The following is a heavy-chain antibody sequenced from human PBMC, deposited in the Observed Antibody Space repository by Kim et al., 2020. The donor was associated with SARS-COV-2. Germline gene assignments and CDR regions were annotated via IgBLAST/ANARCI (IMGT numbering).Heavy chain of an antibody. Sequence: GGSLRLSCAASGFTFSSYWMHWVRQAPGKGLVWVSRINSDGSSTSYADSVKGRFTISRDNAKNTLYLQMNSLRAEDTAVYYCARNYDSSGYYQYGLDYWGQGTLVTVSS. J-gene: IGHJ4*02. V-gene: IGHV3-74*01. D-gene: IGHD3-22*01. CDR3: ARNYDSSGYYQYGLDY. CDR2: INSDGSST. CDR1: GFTFSSYW.